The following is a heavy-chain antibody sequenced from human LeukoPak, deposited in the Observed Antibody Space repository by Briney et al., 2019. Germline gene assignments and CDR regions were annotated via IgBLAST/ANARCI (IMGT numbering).Heavy chain of an antibody. D-gene: IGHD3-10*01. Sequence: SETLSLTCTVSGGSISSYYWSWIRQPPGKGLEWIGYIYYSGSTNYNPSLKSRVTISVDTSKNQFSLKLSSVTAADTAVYYCARGAITMVRGAHNWFDPWGQGTLVTVSS. CDR2: IYYSGST. CDR1: GGSISSYY. V-gene: IGHV4-59*01. CDR3: ARGAITMVRGAHNWFDP. J-gene: IGHJ5*02.